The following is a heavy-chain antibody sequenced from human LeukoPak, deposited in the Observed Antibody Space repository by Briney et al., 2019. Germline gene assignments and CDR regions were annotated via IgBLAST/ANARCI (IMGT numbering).Heavy chain of an antibody. CDR1: GGSISSYY. D-gene: IGHD1-26*01. CDR2: IYYSGST. CDR3: VRDTRTYSGSYYGMDV. Sequence: SETLSLTCTVSGGSISSYYWSWIRQPPGKGLEWIGYIYYSGSTNYNPSLKSRVTISVDTSKNQFSLKLSSVTAADTAVYYCVRDTRTYSGSYYGMDVWGQGTTVTVSS. V-gene: IGHV4-59*01. J-gene: IGHJ6*02.